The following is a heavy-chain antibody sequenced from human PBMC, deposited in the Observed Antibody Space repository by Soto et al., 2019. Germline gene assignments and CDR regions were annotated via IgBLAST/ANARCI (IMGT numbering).Heavy chain of an antibody. CDR3: TSAGQYCTSTTCKAY. Sequence: EVQVVESGGGLVKPGGSLRLSCAASGFGFTNSWMNWVRQAPGKGLEWGGRIKSKNDGGTTDYAAPVQGRFTISRDDSKTTIYLQMNRLKTEDTAVYYCTSAGQYCTSTTCKAYWGQGTPVTVSS. D-gene: IGHD2-2*01. J-gene: IGHJ4*02. CDR2: IKSKNDGGTT. V-gene: IGHV3-15*07. CDR1: GFGFTNSW.